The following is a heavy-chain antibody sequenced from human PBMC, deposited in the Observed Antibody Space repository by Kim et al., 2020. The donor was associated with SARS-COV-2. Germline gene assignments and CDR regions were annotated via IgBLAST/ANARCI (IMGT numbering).Heavy chain of an antibody. Sequence: TYYNPSLKSRVTISVDTSKNQFSLKLSSVTAADTAVYYCARTLRFLEWCYWGQGTLVTVSS. V-gene: IGHV4-39*01. CDR2: T. D-gene: IGHD3-3*01. J-gene: IGHJ4*02. CDR3: ARTLRFLEWCY.